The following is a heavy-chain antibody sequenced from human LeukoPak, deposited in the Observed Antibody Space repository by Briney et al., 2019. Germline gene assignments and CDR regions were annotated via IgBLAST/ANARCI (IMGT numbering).Heavy chain of an antibody. CDR1: GFTFSTYT. Sequence: GGSLRLSCAASGFTFSTYTMYWVRHPPGKRLEWVSIIGSSGGGIHYADSVKGRFTISRDNSKNALYLQMNSLRAEDTAVYYCAKDYEWGGDWGVDYWGQGTLVTVSS. CDR3: AKDYEWGGDWGVDY. J-gene: IGHJ4*02. CDR2: IGSSGGGI. D-gene: IGHD2-21*02. V-gene: IGHV3-23*01.